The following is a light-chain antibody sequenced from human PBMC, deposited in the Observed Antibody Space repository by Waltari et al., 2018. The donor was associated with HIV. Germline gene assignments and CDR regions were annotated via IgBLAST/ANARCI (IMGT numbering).Light chain of an antibody. J-gene: IGLJ3*02. CDR3: QSADSSGLYWV. V-gene: IGLV3-25*03. CDR2: KDK. CDR1: ELAKPY. Sequence: SYELTQPPSVSVSPGQTASITCGGPELAKPYVYWYQQKAGQAPLVIMSKDKERPPGIPDRFSGSNSGTTVTLTISPVQSEDEAHYYCQSADSSGLYWVFGGGTKLTVL.